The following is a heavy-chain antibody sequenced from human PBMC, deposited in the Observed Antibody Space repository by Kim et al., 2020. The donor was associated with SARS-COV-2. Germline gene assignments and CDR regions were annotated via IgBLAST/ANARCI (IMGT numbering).Heavy chain of an antibody. D-gene: IGHD3-22*01. CDR2: IYYSGST. CDR3: AGRDYYDSSGYGYNWYFDL. J-gene: IGHJ2*01. V-gene: IGHV4-59*01. CDR1: GGSISSYY. Sequence: SETLSLTCTVSGGSISSYYWSWIRQPPGRGLEWIGYIYYSGSTNYNPSLKSRVTISVDTSKNQFSLKLSSVTAADTAVYYCAGRDYYDSSGYGYNWYFDLGGRVTLVTVSS.